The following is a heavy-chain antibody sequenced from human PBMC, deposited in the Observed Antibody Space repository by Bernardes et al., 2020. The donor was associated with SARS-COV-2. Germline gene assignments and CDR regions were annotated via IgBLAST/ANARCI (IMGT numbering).Heavy chain of an antibody. D-gene: IGHD6-19*01. CDR3: ARGQQWRPLYYFDY. CDR2: IYYSGST. J-gene: IGHJ4*02. CDR1: GGSISSYY. Sequence: SETLSLTCTVSGGSISSYYWSWIRQPPGKGLEWIGDIYYSGSTNYNPSLKSRVTISVDTSKNQFSLKMSSVTAADTAVYYCARGQQWRPLYYFDYWGQGTLVTVSS. V-gene: IGHV4-59*01.